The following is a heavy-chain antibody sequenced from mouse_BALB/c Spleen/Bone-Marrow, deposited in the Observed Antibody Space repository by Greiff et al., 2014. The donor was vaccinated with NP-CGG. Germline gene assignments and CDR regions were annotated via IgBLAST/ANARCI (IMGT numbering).Heavy chain of an antibody. CDR1: GYTFTSYW. CDR3: TTLARNYFDY. V-gene: IGHV1-5*01. CDR2: IYPGNSDT. D-gene: IGHD3-1*01. Sequence: VQLQQSGTVLARPGASVKMSCKASGYTFTSYWMHWVKQRPGQGLEWTGTIYPGNSDTTYNQKFKGKAKLTAVTSTSTAYMGLSSLTNEDSAVYYCTTLARNYFDYWGQGTTLTVSS. J-gene: IGHJ2*01.